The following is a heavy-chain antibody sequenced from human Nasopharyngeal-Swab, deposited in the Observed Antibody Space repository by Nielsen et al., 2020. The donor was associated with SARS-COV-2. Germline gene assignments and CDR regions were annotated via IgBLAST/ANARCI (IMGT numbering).Heavy chain of an antibody. CDR2: IWYDGSNK. Sequence: GESLKISCAASGFIFSNYAMHWVRKAPGKGLEWVAVIWYDGSNKHYTESVKGRFTISRDNSMNTLYLQMDSLRVEDTALYYCARVFCSTSSCFSNYWFFDLSGRGTLVTVSS. D-gene: IGHD2-2*01. V-gene: IGHV3-33*01. CDR1: GFIFSNYA. CDR3: ARVFCSTSSCFSNYWFFDL. J-gene: IGHJ2*01.